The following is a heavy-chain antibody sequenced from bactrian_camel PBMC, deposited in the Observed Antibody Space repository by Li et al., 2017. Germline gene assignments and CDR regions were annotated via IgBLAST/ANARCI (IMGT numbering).Heavy chain of an antibody. CDR2: ISGDGTT. CDR3: AADWGPTCRYLSWPSGKYIAV. D-gene: IGHD5*01. J-gene: IGHJ2*01. Sequence: HVQLVESGGGSVQAGGSLRLSCGYTSNVGDMAWFRQAPGKEREGVASISGDGTTSYSDSVKGRFAASRDNGKNTAYLRMTTLKPDDTAMYYCAADWGPTCRYLSWPSGKYIAVWGQGTQVTVS. CDR1: SNVGD. V-gene: IGHV3S53*01.